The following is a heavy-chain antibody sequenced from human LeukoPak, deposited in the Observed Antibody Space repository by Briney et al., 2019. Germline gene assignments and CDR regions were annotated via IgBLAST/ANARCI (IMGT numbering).Heavy chain of an antibody. D-gene: IGHD3-3*01. J-gene: IGHJ4*02. CDR3: ARDLSYYDFWSGYYTGDYFDY. CDR2: IKQDGSEK. Sequence: PGGSLRLSCAASGFTFSSYWMSWVRQAPGKGLEWVANIKQDGSEKYYVDSVKGRFTISRDSAKNSLYLQMNSLRAEDTAVYYCARDLSYYDFWSGYYTGDYFDYWGQGTLVTVSS. V-gene: IGHV3-7*01. CDR1: GFTFSSYW.